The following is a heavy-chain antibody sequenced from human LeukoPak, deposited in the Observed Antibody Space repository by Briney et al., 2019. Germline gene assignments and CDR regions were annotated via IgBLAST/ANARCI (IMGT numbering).Heavy chain of an antibody. Sequence: ASVKVSCKASGYTFTGYYMHWVRQAPGQGLEWMGWINPNSGGINSAQKFEDRVTMTRDTSISTAYMELSSLRSDDTAVYYCARAYSGFEAFDYWGQGTLVTVSS. CDR2: INPNSGGI. D-gene: IGHD5-12*01. CDR1: GYTFTGYY. CDR3: ARAYSGFEAFDY. V-gene: IGHV1-2*02. J-gene: IGHJ4*02.